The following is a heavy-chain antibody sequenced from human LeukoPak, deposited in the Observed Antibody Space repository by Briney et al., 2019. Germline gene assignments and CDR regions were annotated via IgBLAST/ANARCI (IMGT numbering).Heavy chain of an antibody. D-gene: IGHD3-3*01. J-gene: IGHJ6*02. CDR3: TTDSVLRFLDRYYYGMDV. V-gene: IGHV3-15*07. CDR1: GFTSSNAW. Sequence: GGSLRLSCAASGFTSSNAWMNWVRKAPGKGLEWVGRIKSKTDGGTTDYAAPVKGRFTISRDDSKNTLYLQMNSLKTEDTAVYYCTTDSVLRFLDRYYYGMDVWGQGTTVTVSS. CDR2: IKSKTDGGTT.